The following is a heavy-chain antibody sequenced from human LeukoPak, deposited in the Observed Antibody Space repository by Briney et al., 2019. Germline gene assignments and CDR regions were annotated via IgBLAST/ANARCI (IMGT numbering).Heavy chain of an antibody. V-gene: IGHV4-38-2*01. J-gene: IGHJ4*02. CDR1: GYSISSDYY. D-gene: IGHD1-26*01. CDR3: AGLVGNIEVFDY. Sequence: SETLSLTCAVSGYSISSDYYWGWIPQPPGKGLEWIGSISHGGRTYYNPSFKSRVTTSVDTSKNEVSLKLSSVTAADTAVYYCAGLVGNIEVFDYWGQGTLVTVSS. CDR2: ISHGGRT.